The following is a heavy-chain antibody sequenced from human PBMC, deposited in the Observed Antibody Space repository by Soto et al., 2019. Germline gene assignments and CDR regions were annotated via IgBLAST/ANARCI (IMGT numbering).Heavy chain of an antibody. D-gene: IGHD3-10*01. CDR1: GFTFSSYA. V-gene: IGHV3-23*01. CDR2: ISGSGGST. J-gene: IGHJ6*02. CDR3: AKDHTPLWFGARRPPGMDV. Sequence: EVQLLESGGGLVQPGGSLRLSCAASGFTFSSYAMSWVRQAPGKGLEWVSAISGSGGSTYYADSVKGRFTISRDNSKNTLYLQMNSLRAEDTAVYYCAKDHTPLWFGARRPPGMDVWGQGTTVTVSS.